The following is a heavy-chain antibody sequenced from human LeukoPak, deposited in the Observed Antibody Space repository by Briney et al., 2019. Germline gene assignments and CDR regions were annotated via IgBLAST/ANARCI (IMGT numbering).Heavy chain of an antibody. V-gene: IGHV3-33*01. CDR3: ARMCELDYYDY. J-gene: IGHJ4*01. D-gene: IGHD1-26*01. CDR1: GFTFSSYG. CDR2: IWYDGSNK. Sequence: GGSLRLSCAASGFTFSSYGMHWVRQAPGKGLEWVAVIWYDGSNKYYADSVRGRFTISRDNSKNTLYLQRNRRRAENTAVYCCARMCELDYYDYWGQGTLVTVSS.